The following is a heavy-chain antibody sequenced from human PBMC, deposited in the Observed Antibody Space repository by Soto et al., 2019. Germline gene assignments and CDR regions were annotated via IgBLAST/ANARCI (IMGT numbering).Heavy chain of an antibody. Sequence: QVQLQESGPGLVKPSETLSLTCTVSDGSLNSGNFYWSWIRQPPGKELEWIGHIYYIGTTKYNPSLKSRVTISVDTSKNQFSLKVTSVTAAGTAVYYCAREEKQLARYGGDFDYWGQGILVTVSS. CDR3: AREEKQLARYGGDFDY. CDR1: DGSLNSGNFY. CDR2: IYYIGTT. V-gene: IGHV4-61*01. J-gene: IGHJ4*02. D-gene: IGHD6-13*01.